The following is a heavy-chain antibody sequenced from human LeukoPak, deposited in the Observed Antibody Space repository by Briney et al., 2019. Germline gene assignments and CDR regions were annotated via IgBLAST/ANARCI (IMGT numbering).Heavy chain of an antibody. Sequence: GGSLRLSCAASGFTVSSNYMSWVRQAPGKGLEWVSVIYSGGSTYYADSVKGRLTISRDNSKNTLYLQMNSLRAEDTAVYYCARVSSGWHFDYWGQGTLVTVSS. D-gene: IGHD6-19*01. J-gene: IGHJ4*02. CDR3: ARVSSGWHFDY. V-gene: IGHV3-53*01. CDR2: IYSGGST. CDR1: GFTVSSNY.